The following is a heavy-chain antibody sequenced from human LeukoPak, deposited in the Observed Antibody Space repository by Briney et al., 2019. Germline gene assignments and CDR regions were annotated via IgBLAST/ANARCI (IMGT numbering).Heavy chain of an antibody. CDR1: GGSMSRGDYY. CDR2: IYYSGNT. Sequence: PSETLSLTCTVSGGSMSRGDYYWSWIRQPPGKGLEWIGYIYYSGNTYYNPSLKSRVTISVDTSKNQFSLQLSSVTAADSAVYYCARVVGYYYGSGSYAFDHWGQGTLVTVSS. D-gene: IGHD3-10*01. CDR3: ARVVGYYYGSGSYAFDH. J-gene: IGHJ4*02. V-gene: IGHV4-30-4*01.